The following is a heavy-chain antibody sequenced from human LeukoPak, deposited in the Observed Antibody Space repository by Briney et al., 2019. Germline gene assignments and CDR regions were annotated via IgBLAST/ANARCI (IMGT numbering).Heavy chain of an antibody. D-gene: IGHD4-17*01. J-gene: IGHJ3*02. CDR2: ISSNGVST. Sequence: GGSLRLSCSASGFTFSNYAMHWVRQAPGKGLEYVSAISSNGVSTYYADSVKGRFSISRDNSKNTLYLQMNSLRVEDTAVYYCATEGPQTYGDYGNAFDIWGQGTMVTVSS. CDR3: ATEGPQTYGDYGNAFDI. CDR1: GFTFSNYA. V-gene: IGHV3-64*04.